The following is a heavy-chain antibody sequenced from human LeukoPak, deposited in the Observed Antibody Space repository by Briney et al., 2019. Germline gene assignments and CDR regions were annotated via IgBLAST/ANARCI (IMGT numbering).Heavy chain of an antibody. CDR3: ARAKISRTIFIGTRPLKGWFDP. D-gene: IGHD3-3*01. V-gene: IGHV4-31*03. CDR2: IYYSGST. Sequence: SQTLSLTCTASGGSISSGGYYWSWIRQHPGKGLEWIGYIYYSGSTYYNPSLKSRVTISVDTSKNQFSLKLSSVTAADTAVYYCARAKISRTIFIGTRPLKGWFDPWGQGTLVTVSS. J-gene: IGHJ5*02. CDR1: GGSISSGGYY.